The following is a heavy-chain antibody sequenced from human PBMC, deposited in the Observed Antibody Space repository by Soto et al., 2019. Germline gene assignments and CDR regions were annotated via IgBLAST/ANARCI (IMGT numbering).Heavy chain of an antibody. CDR3: ATSGVLRFLEWFLSDAFDI. Sequence: QVQLVQSGAEVKKPGASVKVSCKASGYTFTGYYMHWVRQAPGQGLEWMGWINPNSGGTNYAQKFQGWVTMTRDTSISTAYMELSRLRSDDTAVYYCATSGVLRFLEWFLSDAFDIWGQGTMVTVSS. CDR1: GYTFTGYY. CDR2: INPNSGGT. V-gene: IGHV1-2*04. D-gene: IGHD3-3*01. J-gene: IGHJ3*02.